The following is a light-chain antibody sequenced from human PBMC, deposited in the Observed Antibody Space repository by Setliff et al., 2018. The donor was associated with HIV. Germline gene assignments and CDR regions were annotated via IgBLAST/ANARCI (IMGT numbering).Light chain of an antibody. V-gene: IGLV2-14*02. Sequence: QSVLTQPASVSGSPGQSLTISCTGTSGNLGSYDLVSWYQQHPVKAPRLIIFEVSKRPSGVPNRFSGSKSGNTASLTVSGLLAEDEAEYYCSSYAGSINYVFGTGTKVTVL. J-gene: IGLJ1*01. CDR2: EVS. CDR1: SGNLGSYDL. CDR3: SSYAGSINYV.